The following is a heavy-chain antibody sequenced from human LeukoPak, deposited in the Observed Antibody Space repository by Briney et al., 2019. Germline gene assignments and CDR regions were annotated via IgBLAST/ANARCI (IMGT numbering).Heavy chain of an antibody. D-gene: IGHD2-15*01. Sequence: ASVKVSCKVSGYTLTELSMHWVRQAPGKGLEWMGGFDPEDGETIYAQKFQGRVTMTRNTSISTAYMELSSLRSEDTAVYYCARFSRYCSGGSCYPADYWGQGTLVTVSS. CDR2: FDPEDGET. CDR1: GYTLTELS. J-gene: IGHJ4*02. CDR3: ARFSRYCSGGSCYPADY. V-gene: IGHV1-24*01.